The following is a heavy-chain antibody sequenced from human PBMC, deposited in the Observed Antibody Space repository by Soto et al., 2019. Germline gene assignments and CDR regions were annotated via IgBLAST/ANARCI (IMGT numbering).Heavy chain of an antibody. D-gene: IGHD3-3*01. CDR3: ARLGGYYQAFDN. CDR2: IYYTGTS. Sequence: SETLSLTCTVSGGSIRNNCWSWIRQPPGKGLEWVGYIYYTGTSKYNPSLKSRVTISVDSSKNQFSLKLDSVTAADTAVYYCARLGGYYQAFDNWAQGTLVTVST. J-gene: IGHJ4*02. V-gene: IGHV4-59*08. CDR1: GGSIRNNC.